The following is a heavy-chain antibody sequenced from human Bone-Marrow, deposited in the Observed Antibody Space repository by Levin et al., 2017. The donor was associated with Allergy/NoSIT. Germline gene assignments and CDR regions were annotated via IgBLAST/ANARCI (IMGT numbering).Heavy chain of an antibody. V-gene: IGHV5-51*01. CDR3: ARRPDPYDSRWYADS. CDR2: IYPNDFDR. D-gene: IGHD3-22*01. CDR1: GYNFDNYW. Sequence: KHGESLKISCKASGYNFDNYWIGWVRQMPGIGLEWMGIIYPNDFDRRYTPSFQGQVTISVDKSISTAYLQWSSLKASDTAIYYCARRPDPYDSRWYADSWGQGTLVTVSS. J-gene: IGHJ4*02.